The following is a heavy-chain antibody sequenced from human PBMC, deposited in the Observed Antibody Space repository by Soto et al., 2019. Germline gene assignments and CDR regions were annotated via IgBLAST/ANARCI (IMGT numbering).Heavy chain of an antibody. J-gene: IGHJ4*02. V-gene: IGHV4-59*01. D-gene: IGHD2-15*01. CDR1: GGSISNYY. CDR2: IYYSGST. CDR3: ARAGAATLSDY. Sequence: QVQLQESGPGLVKASETLSLTCTVSGGSISNYYCSWIRQPPGKGLEWIGYIYYSGSTNYNPSLKXRXTXSXXTSKNQFSLNLSSVTAADTAVYYCARAGAATLSDYWGQGTLVTVSS.